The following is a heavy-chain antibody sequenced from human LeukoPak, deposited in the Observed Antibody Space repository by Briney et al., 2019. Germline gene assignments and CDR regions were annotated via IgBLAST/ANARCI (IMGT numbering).Heavy chain of an antibody. CDR2: IYYSGST. D-gene: IGHD4-17*01. Sequence: PSETLALTCSVSGASIGGSSHYWAWIRRPPGKGPEWIGSIYYSGSTYYNPSLKSRVTISVDTSQNQFSLKVTFLTVADTAVYYCATLTTMSTWGQGTLVTVSS. CDR3: ATLTTMST. V-gene: IGHV4-39*01. CDR1: GASIGGSSHY. J-gene: IGHJ4*02.